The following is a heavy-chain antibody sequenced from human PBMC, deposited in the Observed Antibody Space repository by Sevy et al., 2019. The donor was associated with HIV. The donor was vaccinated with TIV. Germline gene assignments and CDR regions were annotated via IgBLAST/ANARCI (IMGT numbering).Heavy chain of an antibody. CDR1: GGSISSYY. D-gene: IGHD2-2*01. CDR2: IYYSGST. CDR3: ARGMVPAPAYYFDY. J-gene: IGHJ4*02. V-gene: IGHV4-59*01. Sequence: SETLSLTCTVSGGSISSYYWSWIRQPPGKGLEWIGYIYYSGSTNYDPSLKSRVTISVDTSKNQFSLKLSSVTAADTAVYYCARGMVPAPAYYFDYWGQGTLVTVSS.